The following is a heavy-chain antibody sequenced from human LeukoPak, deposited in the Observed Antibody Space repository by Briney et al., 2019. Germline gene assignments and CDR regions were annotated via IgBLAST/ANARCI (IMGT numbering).Heavy chain of an antibody. CDR3: TTAPTPYFDS. Sequence: PGGSLRLSCAASGFTFKNAWLSWVRQAPGKGLEWVGRIKSKANGGTTDYGAPVKGRFMISRDDSINMLYLQMNSLKTEDTALYYCTTAPTPYFDSWGQGALVTVSS. V-gene: IGHV3-15*01. CDR2: IKSKANGGTT. CDR1: GFTFKNAW. J-gene: IGHJ4*02.